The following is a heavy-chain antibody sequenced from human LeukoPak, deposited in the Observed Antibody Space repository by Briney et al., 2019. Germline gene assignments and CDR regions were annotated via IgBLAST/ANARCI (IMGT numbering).Heavy chain of an antibody. Sequence: SETLSLTCTVSGGSISSSSYYWGWIRQPPGKGLEWIGSIYYSGSTYYNPSLKSRVTISVDTSKNQFSLKLSSVTAADTAVYYCARGFGSHYYDSSGYYFLSWNWFDPWGQGTLVTVSS. CDR3: ARGFGSHYYDSSGYYFLSWNWFDP. D-gene: IGHD3-22*01. CDR1: GGSISSSSYY. CDR2: IYYSGST. V-gene: IGHV4-39*01. J-gene: IGHJ5*02.